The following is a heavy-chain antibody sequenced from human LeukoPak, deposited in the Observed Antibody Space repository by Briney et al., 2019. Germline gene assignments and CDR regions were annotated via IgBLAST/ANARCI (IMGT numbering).Heavy chain of an antibody. V-gene: IGHV4-59*01. J-gene: IGHJ4*02. D-gene: IGHD3-22*01. CDR1: GGSISRYY. CDR2: IHYSGST. CDR3: ARWGYFDSSTYFVVEY. Sequence: SETLSLTCAVSGGSISRYYRNWIRQPPGERLEWIGWIHYSGSTAYNPSLESRVTMSVDTSKYHISLKMTSVTAADTATYYCARWGYFDSSTYFVVEYWGQGVLVTVSS.